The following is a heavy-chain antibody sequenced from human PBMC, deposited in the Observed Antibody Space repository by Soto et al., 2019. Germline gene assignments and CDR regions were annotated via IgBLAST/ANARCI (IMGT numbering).Heavy chain of an antibody. J-gene: IGHJ4*02. V-gene: IGHV3-30*18. CDR1: GFTFSTYG. D-gene: IGHD2-21*01. Sequence: QEQLVESGGGVVQPGRSLRLSCVVSGFTFSTYGMHWVRQAPGKGLEWVAVVSFDGSKKYTTDSVKGRFTISRDNSKNKLHLQMNNLRPDDTDVYYCAKVMVHMGMDFDLWGQGTLVTVS. CDR3: AKVMVHMGMDFDL. CDR2: VSFDGSKK.